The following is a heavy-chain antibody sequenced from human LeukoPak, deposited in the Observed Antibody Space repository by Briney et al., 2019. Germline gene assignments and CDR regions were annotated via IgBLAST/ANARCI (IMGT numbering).Heavy chain of an antibody. J-gene: IGHJ5*02. CDR3: ARPTYYYYDSSGYYSVSGFDP. V-gene: IGHV5-51*01. CDR2: IYPGDSDT. Sequence: GESLKISCKGSGYSFTSYWIGWVRQMPGKGLEWMGIIYPGDSDTRYSPSFQGQVTISADKSISTAYLQWSSLKASDTAMYYCARPTYYYYDSSGYYSVSGFDPWGQGTLVTVSA. D-gene: IGHD3-22*01. CDR1: GYSFTSYW.